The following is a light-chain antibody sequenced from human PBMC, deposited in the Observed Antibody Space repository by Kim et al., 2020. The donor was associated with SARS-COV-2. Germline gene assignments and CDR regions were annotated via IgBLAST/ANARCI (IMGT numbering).Light chain of an antibody. J-gene: IGLJ3*02. Sequence: GQSSTISCTGTSSDVGGYNYVYWYQQHPGKAPKLMIYDVSKRPSGVSNRFSGSKSGNTASLTISGLQAEDEADYYCSSYTSSSTWVFGGGTQLTVL. V-gene: IGLV2-14*04. CDR2: DVS. CDR1: SSDVGGYNY. CDR3: SSYTSSSTWV.